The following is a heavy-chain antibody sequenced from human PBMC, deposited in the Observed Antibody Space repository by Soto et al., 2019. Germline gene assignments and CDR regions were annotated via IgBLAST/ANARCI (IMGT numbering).Heavy chain of an antibody. Sequence: SETLSLTCTVSGGSISSYYWSWIRQRAGKGLEWIGRIYTSGSTNYNPSLKSRVTMSVDTSKNQFTLKLSSVTAADTAVYYCARAPRIAAAGAVWFDPWGQGTLVTVSS. CDR1: GGSISSYY. CDR2: IYTSGST. J-gene: IGHJ5*02. D-gene: IGHD6-13*01. V-gene: IGHV4-4*07. CDR3: ARAPRIAAAGAVWFDP.